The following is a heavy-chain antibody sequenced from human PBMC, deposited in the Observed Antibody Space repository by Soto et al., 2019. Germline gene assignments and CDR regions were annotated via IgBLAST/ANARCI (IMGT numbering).Heavy chain of an antibody. CDR2: ISGGTSST. J-gene: IGHJ4*02. CDR3: AKERWAAAGTPTLDY. V-gene: IGHV3-23*01. Sequence: EVQLLESGGGLVQPGGSLRLSCAASGFTFSSYAMSWVRQAPGKGLEWVSAISGGTSSTYYADSLKGRFIISRDNSKNTLYLQMNSLRAEDTAVYYCAKERWAAAGTPTLDYWGQGTLVTVSS. D-gene: IGHD6-13*01. CDR1: GFTFSSYA.